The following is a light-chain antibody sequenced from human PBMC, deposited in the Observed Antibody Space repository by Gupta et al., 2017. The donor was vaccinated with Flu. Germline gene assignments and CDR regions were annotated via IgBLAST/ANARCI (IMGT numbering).Light chain of an antibody. V-gene: IGLV2-11*01. J-gene: IGLJ1*01. CDR3: SSHAGRVTWV. CDR2: DVT. Sequence: QSAPSQPRSLSGSHRQSVTIACTGTSNDVGGSNRVSWYEQRPGKAPKLILYDVTERPSGVPDRFSGSKSGNTASLTISGLQADDEADYYCSSHAGRVTWVFGTGTTVTVL. CDR1: SNDVGGSNR.